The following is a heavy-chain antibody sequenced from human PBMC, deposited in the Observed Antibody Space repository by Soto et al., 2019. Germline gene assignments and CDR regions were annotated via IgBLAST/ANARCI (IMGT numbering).Heavy chain of an antibody. D-gene: IGHD1-26*01. V-gene: IGHV3-33*01. CDR3: ASDLVGASDSYGLDV. CDR2: IWHDGNNK. Sequence: LRLSCAASGFTFSNYGMDWVRQAPGKGLEWVAIIWHDGNNKYYADSVRGRFIISRDNSKNRLYLQMNSLRAEDTAVYYCASDLVGASDSYGLDVWGQGTPVTVSS. CDR1: GFTFSNYG. J-gene: IGHJ6*02.